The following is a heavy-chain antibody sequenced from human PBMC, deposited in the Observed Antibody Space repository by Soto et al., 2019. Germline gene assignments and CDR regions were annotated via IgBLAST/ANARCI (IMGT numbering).Heavy chain of an antibody. Sequence: ESGGGLVLPGGSLRLSCAASGFTFSSYTMSWVRQAPGKGLEWVSGVSGTGTRTYYADSVKGRFTISRDNSESTLSLQMNSLRDEDTAVYYCARGSKDSYPGSRIFDFWGRGTLVTVSS. J-gene: IGHJ4*02. D-gene: IGHD3-10*01. CDR1: GFTFSSYT. CDR2: VSGTGTRT. CDR3: ARGSKDSYPGSRIFDF. V-gene: IGHV3-23*01.